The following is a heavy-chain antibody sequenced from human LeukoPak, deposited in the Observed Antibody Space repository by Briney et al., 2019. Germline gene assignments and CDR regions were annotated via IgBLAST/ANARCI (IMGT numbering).Heavy chain of an antibody. J-gene: IGHJ4*02. CDR2: ISSSTYI. CDR3: ASNYYGSGSYRYYFDY. V-gene: IGHV3-21*01. D-gene: IGHD3-10*01. CDR1: GVTFSSYS. Sequence: PGGSQRLSCAASGVTFSSYSMSWVRQAPGKGLEWVSSISSSTYIYYADSVKGRFTISRDNAKNSLYLQMNSLRAEDTAVYYCASNYYGSGSYRYYFDYWGQGTLVTVSS.